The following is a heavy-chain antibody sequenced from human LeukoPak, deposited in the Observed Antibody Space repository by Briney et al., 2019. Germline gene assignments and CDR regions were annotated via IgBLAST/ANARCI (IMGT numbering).Heavy chain of an antibody. CDR2: ITSGSSYI. J-gene: IGHJ4*02. CDR3: AKGVVGATKFDY. Sequence: GGSLRLSCAASGFTFSSYNMNWVRQAPGQGLEWVSSITSGSSYIYYADSVKGRFTISRDNSKNMVHLQMNSLRAEDTAVYYCAKGVVGATKFDYWGQGSLVTVSS. V-gene: IGHV3-21*04. CDR1: GFTFSSYN. D-gene: IGHD1-26*01.